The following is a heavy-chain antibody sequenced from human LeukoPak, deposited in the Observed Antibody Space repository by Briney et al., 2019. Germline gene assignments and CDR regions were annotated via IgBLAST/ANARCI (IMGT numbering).Heavy chain of an antibody. D-gene: IGHD2-21*02. CDR1: GYTFNSYG. J-gene: IGHJ6*03. CDR3: ARGIVVVTAISYYYMDV. CDR2: ISAYNGHT. Sequence: ASVKVSCKASGYTFNSYGISWVRQAPGQGLEWMGWISAYNGHTNYAQKFQGRVTITADKSTSTAYMELSSLRSEDTAVYYCARGIVVVTAISYYYMDVWGKGTTVTVSS. V-gene: IGHV1-18*01.